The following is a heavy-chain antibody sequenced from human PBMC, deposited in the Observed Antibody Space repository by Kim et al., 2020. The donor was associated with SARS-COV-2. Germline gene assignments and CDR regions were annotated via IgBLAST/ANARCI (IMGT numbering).Heavy chain of an antibody. D-gene: IGHD4-17*01. CDR3: ARVFSAVTMYYFDY. J-gene: IGHJ4*02. Sequence: AASVKGRFTISRDDSENSLYLQMNSLKTEDTAVYYCARVFSAVTMYYFDYWGQGTLVTVSS. V-gene: IGHV3-72*01.